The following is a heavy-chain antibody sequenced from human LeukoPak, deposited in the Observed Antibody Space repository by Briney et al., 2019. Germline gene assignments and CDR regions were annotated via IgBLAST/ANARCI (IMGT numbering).Heavy chain of an antibody. CDR3: ARHRRQLVPDY. CDR2: IYHSGST. J-gene: IGHJ4*02. V-gene: IGHV4-30-2*01. D-gene: IGHD6-6*01. Sequence: SETLSLTCAVSGGSISSGGYSWSWIRQPPGKGLEWIGYIYHSGSTYYNPSLKSRVTISVDRSKNQFSLKLSSATAADTAVYYCARHRRQLVPDYWGQGTLVTVSS. CDR1: GGSISSGGYS.